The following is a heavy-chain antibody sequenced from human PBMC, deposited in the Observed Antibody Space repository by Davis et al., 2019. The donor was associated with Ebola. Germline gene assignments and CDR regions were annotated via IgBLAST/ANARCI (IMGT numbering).Heavy chain of an antibody. V-gene: IGHV4-30-2*01. CDR1: GGSISSGGYS. CDR3: ARAYGSSYYFDY. CDR2: IFHSGDT. J-gene: IGHJ4*02. Sequence: SETLSLTCGVSGGSISSGGYSWSWIRQPPGKGLEWIGIIFHSGDTYYNPSLKSRVTISVDRSKNQFSLKLASMTAADTAVYYCARAYGSSYYFDYWGQGTLVTVSS. D-gene: IGHD4-17*01.